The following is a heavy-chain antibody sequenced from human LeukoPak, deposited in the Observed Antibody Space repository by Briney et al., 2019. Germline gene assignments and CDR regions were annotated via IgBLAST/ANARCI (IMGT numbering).Heavy chain of an antibody. Sequence: GGSLRLSCAASGFTFSSYWMSWVRQAPGKGLEWVANIKQDESEKYYVDSVKGRFTTSRDNAKNSLYLQMNSLRAEDTAVYYCARDQVYAFWSGRFDYYYYYMDVWGKGTTVTVSS. V-gene: IGHV3-7*01. D-gene: IGHD3-3*01. CDR3: ARDQVYAFWSGRFDYYYYYMDV. CDR2: IKQDESEK. CDR1: GFTFSSYW. J-gene: IGHJ6*03.